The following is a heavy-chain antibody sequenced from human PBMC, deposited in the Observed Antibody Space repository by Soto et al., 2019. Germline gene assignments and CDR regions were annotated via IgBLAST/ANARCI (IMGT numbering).Heavy chain of an antibody. V-gene: IGHV3-30*04. Sequence: QVQLVESGGGVVQPGRSLRLSCTASGIRFSNYAMHWVRQAPGKGLEWVAVISADAKTQYYAGSVKGRFTISKDNSKKTLYLQINTLRAQDTAAYYCVRDVRYVIWGDLPESPSWGQGTLDTVS. CDR2: ISADAKTQ. J-gene: IGHJ4*02. CDR3: VRDVRYVIWGDLPESPS. CDR1: GIRFSNYA. D-gene: IGHD2-21*02.